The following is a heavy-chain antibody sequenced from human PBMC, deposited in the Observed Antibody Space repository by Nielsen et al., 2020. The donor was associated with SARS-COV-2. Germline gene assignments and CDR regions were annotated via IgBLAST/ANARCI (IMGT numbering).Heavy chain of an antibody. D-gene: IGHD2-2*01. CDR1: GYTFKNYW. CDR3: ARHRGYQLLFGRFDP. V-gene: IGHV5-51*01. CDR2: IDPSDSDA. Sequence: GESLKISCKGSGYTFKNYWIVWVRQMPGKGLEWMGIIDPSDSDARYSPSFQGQVTISADKSLNTAYLQWSSLRASDTGIYYCARHRGYQLLFGRFDPWGQGTLVTVSS. J-gene: IGHJ5*02.